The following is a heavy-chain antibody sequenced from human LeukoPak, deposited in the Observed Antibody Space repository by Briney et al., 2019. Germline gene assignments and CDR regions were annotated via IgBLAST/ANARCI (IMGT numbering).Heavy chain of an antibody. CDR3: TRKVMCQQLLQNNVFDP. J-gene: IGHJ5*02. CDR2: TLPILATA. Sequence: ASVKLSCKASGGTFRNSVTSWVRQAAGLGLGWMGGTLPILATANYAQKFQGRDTISTDESTSTACMEQGSLRAEDTAVYFCTRKVMCQQLLQNNVFDPCGQASQVSFPS. V-gene: IGHV1-69*05. D-gene: IGHD6-13*01. CDR1: GGTFRNSV.